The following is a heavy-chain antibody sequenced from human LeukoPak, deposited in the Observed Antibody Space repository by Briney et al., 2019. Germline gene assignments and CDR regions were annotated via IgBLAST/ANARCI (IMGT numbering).Heavy chain of an antibody. V-gene: IGHV3-30*18. CDR2: ISYDGSNK. Sequence: PGGSLRLSCAASGFTFSSFGMHWVRQAPGKGLEWVAVISYDGSNKYYADSVKGRFTISRDNSKNTLYLQMNSLRAEDTAVYYCAKGQRGTSYRVYYYYMDVWGKGTTVTVSS. CDR1: GFTFSSFG. J-gene: IGHJ6*03. D-gene: IGHD1-1*01. CDR3: AKGQRGTSYRVYYYYMDV.